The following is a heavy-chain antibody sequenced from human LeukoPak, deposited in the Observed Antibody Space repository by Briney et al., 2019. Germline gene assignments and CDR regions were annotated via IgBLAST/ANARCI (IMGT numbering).Heavy chain of an antibody. CDR2: IYSGGST. V-gene: IGHV3-53*01. CDR1: GFTVSSNY. J-gene: IGHJ4*02. CDR3: AGAFYDY. Sequence: GGSLRPSCAASGFTVSSNYMSWVRQAPGKGLEWVSVIYSGGSTYYADSVKGRFTISRDNSKDTLYLQMNSLRAEDTAVYYCAGAFYDYWGQGTLVTVSS.